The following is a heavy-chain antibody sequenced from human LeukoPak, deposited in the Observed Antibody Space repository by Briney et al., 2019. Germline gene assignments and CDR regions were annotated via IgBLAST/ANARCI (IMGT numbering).Heavy chain of an antibody. V-gene: IGHV1-8*01. D-gene: IGHD3-3*01. CDR3: ARATYYDFWSGYTPYYYYYGMDV. CDR2: MNPNSGNT. CDR1: GYTFTSYD. Sequence: ASVKVSCKASGYTFTSYDINWVRQATGQGLEWMGWMNPNSGNTGYAQKFQGRVTMTRNTSISTAYMELSSLRSEDTAVYYCARATYYDFWSGYTPYYYYYGMDVWGQGTTVTVSS. J-gene: IGHJ6*02.